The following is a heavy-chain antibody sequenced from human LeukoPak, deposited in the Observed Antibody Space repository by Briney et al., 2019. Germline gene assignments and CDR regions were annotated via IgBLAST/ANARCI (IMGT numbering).Heavy chain of an antibody. Sequence: PSQTLSLTCTVSGGSISSGGYYWSWIRQHPGKGLEWIGYIYYSGSTYYNPSLKSRVTISVDTSKNQFSLKLSSVTAADTAVYYCARDNRRFGYCSGGSCYRSGNDAFDIWGQGTMVTVSS. CDR3: ARDNRRFGYCSGGSCYRSGNDAFDI. CDR1: GGSISSGGYY. V-gene: IGHV4-31*03. J-gene: IGHJ3*02. CDR2: IYYSGST. D-gene: IGHD2-15*01.